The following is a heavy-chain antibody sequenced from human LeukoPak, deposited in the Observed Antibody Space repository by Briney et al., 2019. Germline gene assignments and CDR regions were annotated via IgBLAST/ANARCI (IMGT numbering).Heavy chain of an antibody. CDR1: GYSFTSYW. V-gene: IGHV5-51*01. Sequence: GESLKISCKGSGYSFTSYWIGWVRQMPGKGLEWMGIIYPGDSDTRYSPSFQGQVTISADKSISTAYLQWSSLKASDTAMYYCAGHSGRERPDFRGHPYAFDIWGQGTMVTVSS. J-gene: IGHJ3*02. CDR2: IYPGDSDT. D-gene: IGHD1-1*01. CDR3: AGHSGRERPDFRGHPYAFDI.